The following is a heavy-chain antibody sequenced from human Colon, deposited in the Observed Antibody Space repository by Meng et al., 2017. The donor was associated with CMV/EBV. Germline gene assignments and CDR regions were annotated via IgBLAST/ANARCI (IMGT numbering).Heavy chain of an antibody. Sequence: GGSLRLSGTTTGCSFDDYELTWFRQAPGQGLEWVSLIRRKAFGETTEYAASVKGRFTVSRYDSKGIAYLQMNSLKPEDTAVYYCTSAVDTLYYYYAIDVWGQGTTVTVSS. D-gene: IGHD2-15*01. V-gene: IGHV3-49*03. CDR2: IRRKAFGETT. CDR3: TSAVDTLYYYYAIDV. CDR1: GCSFDDYE. J-gene: IGHJ6*02.